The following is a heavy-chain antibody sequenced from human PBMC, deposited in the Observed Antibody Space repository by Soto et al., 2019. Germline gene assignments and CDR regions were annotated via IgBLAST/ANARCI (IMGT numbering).Heavy chain of an antibody. CDR2: ISYDGRNK. D-gene: IGHD3-3*01. J-gene: IGHJ4*02. Sequence: LRLSCAASGFTFSSDAMHWVRQAPGKGLEWVALISYDGRNKYYGDSVKGRFSISRDNSRNTLYLQMNSLRAEDTSVYYCVRDFATVYDFWGQGMLVTVSS. V-gene: IGHV3-30*04. CDR1: GFTFSSDA. CDR3: VRDFATVYDF.